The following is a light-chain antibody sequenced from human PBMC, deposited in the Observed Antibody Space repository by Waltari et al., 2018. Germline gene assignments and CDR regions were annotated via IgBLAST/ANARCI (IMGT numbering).Light chain of an antibody. CDR2: AAS. J-gene: IGKJ4*01. Sequence: HLTQSPSLSASVGDRVTITCRASEDISAFLAWFQHKPGKAPELLIFAASNLQSGVPSRFSGSGSGTDFTLTISSLQPEDFATYYCQHIKNFPLSFGGGTKVEIK. CDR3: QHIKNFPLS. V-gene: IGKV1-9*01. CDR1: EDISAF.